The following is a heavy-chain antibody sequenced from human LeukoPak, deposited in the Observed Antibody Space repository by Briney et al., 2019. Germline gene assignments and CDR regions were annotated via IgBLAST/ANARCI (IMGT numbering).Heavy chain of an antibody. CDR3: ARSSGYSSGFRLDP. CDR2: IYYSRST. D-gene: IGHD6-19*01. CDR1: GDSIRSYY. V-gene: IGHV4-59*08. Sequence: SETLSLTCTVSGDSIRSYYGSWLRQPPGKGGEGLGYIYYSRSTNYNPSHKSRVTISVDTSKNQFSLKLSSVTAADTAVYYCARSSGYSSGFRLDPWGQGTLVTVSS. J-gene: IGHJ5*02.